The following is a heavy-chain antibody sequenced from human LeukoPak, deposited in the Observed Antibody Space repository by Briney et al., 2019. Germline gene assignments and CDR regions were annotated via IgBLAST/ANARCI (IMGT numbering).Heavy chain of an antibody. CDR2: ISGSGGST. CDR1: GFTFSSYT. D-gene: IGHD5-24*01. CDR3: ANPPYGRDVYNYFDY. V-gene: IGHV3-23*01. J-gene: IGHJ4*02. Sequence: PGGSLRLSCAASGFTFSSYTMNWVRQAPGKGLEWVSAISGSGGSTYYADSVKGRFTISRDNSKNTLYLQINSLRVEDTAVYYCANPPYGRDVYNYFDYWGEGTPVTVSS.